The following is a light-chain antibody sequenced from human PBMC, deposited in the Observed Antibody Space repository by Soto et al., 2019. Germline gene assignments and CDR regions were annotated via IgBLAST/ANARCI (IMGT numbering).Light chain of an antibody. J-gene: IGKJ5*01. CDR1: QGLLYGDGNTS. V-gene: IGKV2-30*01. Sequence: DVVMTQSPLSLPVTFGQRASFSGRPSQGLLYGDGNTSLNWFQLRPGQSPRRLIYKVSNRDSGVPDRFSGSGSGTDFTLKISRVEAEDVGVYYCMQGTHWPITFGQGTRLEIK. CDR3: MQGTHWPIT. CDR2: KVS.